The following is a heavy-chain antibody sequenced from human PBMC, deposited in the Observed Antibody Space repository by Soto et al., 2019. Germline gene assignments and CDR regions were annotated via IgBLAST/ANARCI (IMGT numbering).Heavy chain of an antibody. CDR1: GGTFSSYA. V-gene: IGHV1-69*06. CDR2: IIPIFGTA. CDR3: ARGWLRFLEWFWPWGMDV. Sequence: GASVKVSCKASGGTFSSYAISWVRQAPGQGLEWMGGIIPIFGTANYAQKFQGRVTITADKSTSTAYMELSSLRSEDTAVYYCARGWLRFLEWFWPWGMDVWGQGTTVTVSS. D-gene: IGHD3-3*01. J-gene: IGHJ6*02.